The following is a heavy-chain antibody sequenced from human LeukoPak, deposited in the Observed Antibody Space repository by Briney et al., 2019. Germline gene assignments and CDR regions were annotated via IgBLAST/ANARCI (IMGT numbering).Heavy chain of an antibody. CDR3: AKESTVTPGNVNWFDT. V-gene: IGHV3-48*03. CDR1: GFNFNNYE. J-gene: IGHJ5*02. D-gene: IGHD4-17*01. Sequence: GGSLRLSCAASGFNFNNYEMTWVRQAPGKGLEWLSYISSSGFTIYYADSVRGRFSISRDSSKNTLYLQMNSLRAEDTAVYYCAKESTVTPGNVNWFDTWGQGTLVTVSS. CDR2: ISSSGFTI.